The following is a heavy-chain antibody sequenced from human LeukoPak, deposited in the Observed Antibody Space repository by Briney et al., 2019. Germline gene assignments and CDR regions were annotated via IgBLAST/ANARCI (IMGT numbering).Heavy chain of an antibody. J-gene: IGHJ4*02. D-gene: IGHD2-15*01. V-gene: IGHV5-10-1*01. CDR3: ARKSILGYCSGGSCYSDFDY. CDR2: IDPSDSYT. CDR1: GYSFTTYW. Sequence: GESLKISCKGSGYSFTTYWIGWVRQMPGKGLEWMGRIDPSDSYTNYSPSFQGHVTISADKSISTAYLQWSSLKASDTAMYYCARKSILGYCSGGSCYSDFDYWGQGTLVTVSS.